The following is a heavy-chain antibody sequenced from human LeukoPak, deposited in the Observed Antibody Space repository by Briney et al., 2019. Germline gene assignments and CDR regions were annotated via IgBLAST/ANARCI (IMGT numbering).Heavy chain of an antibody. V-gene: IGHV3-7*01. CDR3: ARDPIYYYGAGSNIVDY. J-gene: IGHJ4*02. CDR1: GLTFSSYW. D-gene: IGHD3-10*01. CDR2: IKVDGSEK. Sequence: GGSLRLSCAASGLTFSSYWMSWVRQAPGKGLEWVADIKVDGSEKYYVDSVKGRFTISRDNAKNSLYLQMNSLRAEDTAMYYCARDPIYYYGAGSNIVDYWGQGTLVTVSS.